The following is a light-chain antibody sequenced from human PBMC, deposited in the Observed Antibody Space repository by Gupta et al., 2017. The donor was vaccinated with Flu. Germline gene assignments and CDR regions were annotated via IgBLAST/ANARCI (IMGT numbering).Light chain of an antibody. CDR2: EVD. J-gene: IGLJ1*01. CDR1: SSDLSGYNY. CDR3: TSDAGNNYYV. Sequence: QSALPQPPSAPRPPGQSVTISCSGTSSDLSGYNYVSWYQHPPDKAPNLIYYEVDKRPAGVPGRFSGSKAGTTASLTVAGHQAEEEAYYYCTSDAGNNYYVLGTGTKVTVL. V-gene: IGLV2-8*01.